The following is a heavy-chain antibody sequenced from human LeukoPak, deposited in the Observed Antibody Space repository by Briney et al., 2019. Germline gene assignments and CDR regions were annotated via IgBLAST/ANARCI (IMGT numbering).Heavy chain of an antibody. Sequence: SETLSLTCTVSGGSISSYYWSWIRQPPGKGLEWIGDIYYSGSTNYNPSLKSRVTISVDTSKNQFSLKLSSVTAADTAVYYCARDLDWNDEDYYYGMDVWGQGTTVTVSS. CDR2: IYYSGST. J-gene: IGHJ6*02. CDR1: GGSISSYY. V-gene: IGHV4-59*01. CDR3: ARDLDWNDEDYYYGMDV. D-gene: IGHD1-1*01.